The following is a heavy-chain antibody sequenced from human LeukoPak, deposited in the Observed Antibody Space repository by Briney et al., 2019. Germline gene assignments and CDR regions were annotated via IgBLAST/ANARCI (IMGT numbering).Heavy chain of an antibody. CDR1: GFTFSSYA. J-gene: IGHJ4*02. CDR3: ARASVRYYYDSGGYWTFDS. D-gene: IGHD3-22*01. CDR2: IAYDGSNK. Sequence: PGGSLRLSCAASGFTFSSYAMHWVRQAPGKGLEWVAVIAYDGSNKYYADSVKGRFTISRDNSKNTLFLQMNSLRAEDTAVYYCARASVRYYYDSGGYWTFDSWGQGTLVTVSS. V-gene: IGHV3-30*04.